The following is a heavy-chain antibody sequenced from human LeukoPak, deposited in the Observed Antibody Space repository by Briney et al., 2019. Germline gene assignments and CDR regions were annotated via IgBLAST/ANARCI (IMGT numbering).Heavy chain of an antibody. V-gene: IGHV4-59*08. CDR2: IYYSGST. D-gene: IGHD6-13*01. J-gene: IGHJ4*02. CDR1: GGPITNYY. Sequence: SETLSLTCTVSGGPITNYYWSWIRQPPGEGLEWIAYIYYSGSTEYNPSLESRVTISVDTSKNQFSLKVYSVTAADTAVYYCARHFSGAAAPLPFDFWGQGTLVTVSS. CDR3: ARHFSGAAAPLPFDF.